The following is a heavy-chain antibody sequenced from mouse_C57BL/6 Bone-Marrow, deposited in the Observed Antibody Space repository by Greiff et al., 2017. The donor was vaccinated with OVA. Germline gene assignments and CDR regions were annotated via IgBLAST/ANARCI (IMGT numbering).Heavy chain of an antibody. CDR1: GFNIKDDY. Sequence: VQLKEPGAELVRPGASVTLSCTASGFNIKDDYMPWVKQRPEQGLEWIGWIDPENGDTEYASKFQGKATITADTSSNTAYMQLRSLTSSDSAVDYCTSYYSNCYWYFDVWGTGTTVTVTS. J-gene: IGHJ1*03. V-gene: IGHV14-4*01. CDR2: IDPENGDT. CDR3: TSYYSNCYWYFDV. D-gene: IGHD2-5*01.